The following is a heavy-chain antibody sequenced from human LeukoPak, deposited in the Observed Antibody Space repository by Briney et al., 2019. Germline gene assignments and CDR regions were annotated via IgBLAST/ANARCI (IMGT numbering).Heavy chain of an antibody. D-gene: IGHD3-22*01. CDR3: ARHADYVVVVTPPDY. V-gene: IGHV5-51*01. CDR1: GYSFTSYW. CDR2: IYPGDSDT. Sequence: GESLKISCKGSGYSFTSYWIGWVRQMPGKGLEWMGIIYPGDSDTRYSPSFQGQVTTSADKSISTAYLQWSSLKASDTAMYYCARHADYVVVVTPPDYWGQGTLVTVSS. J-gene: IGHJ4*02.